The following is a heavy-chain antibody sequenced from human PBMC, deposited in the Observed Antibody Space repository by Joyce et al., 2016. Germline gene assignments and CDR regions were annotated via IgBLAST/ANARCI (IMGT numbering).Heavy chain of an antibody. CDR1: GGSFKDYT. CDR2: TISVFTTS. J-gene: IGHJ4*02. V-gene: IGHV1-69*18. CDR3: ARGIEAQARSGKYYFDS. D-gene: IGHD2-21*01. Sequence: QVQLVQSGAEVKKPGSSVTVSCKASGGSFKDYTVNWVRQAPGQGLEWMGRTISVFTTSYYAPKFQGRVTSSADESTRTSYLEMTSLRDDDTAVYYCARGIEAQARSGKYYFDSWGQGTLVIVSS.